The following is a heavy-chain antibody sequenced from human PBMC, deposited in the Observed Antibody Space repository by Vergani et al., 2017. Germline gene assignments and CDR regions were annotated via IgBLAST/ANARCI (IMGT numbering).Heavy chain of an antibody. CDR2: IYPGDSDT. CDR1: GYIFSNYW. Sequence: EVQLVQSGAEVKKPGESLKISCKGSGYIFSNYWIVWVRQVPGKGLEWMGIIYPGDSDTRYSPSFQGQVTISADKSISTAYLQWSCLKASDAAMYYCAKGRRVLPAAPFDYWGQGTLVTVSS. J-gene: IGHJ4*02. D-gene: IGHD2-2*01. V-gene: IGHV5-51*01. CDR3: AKGRRVLPAAPFDY.